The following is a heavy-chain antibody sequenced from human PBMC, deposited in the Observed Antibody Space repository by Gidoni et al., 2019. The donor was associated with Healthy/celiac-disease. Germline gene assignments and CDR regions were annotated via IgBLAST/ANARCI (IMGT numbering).Heavy chain of an antibody. CDR1: GFTFSDSY. CDR2: ISGSGSSI. Sequence: QVQLVESGGGLVKPGGSLRLSCAASGFTFSDSYMSWIRQAPGKGLEWVSYISGSGSSIYYADSVKGRFTISRDNAKNSLYLQMNSLRAEDTAVYYCARDRIHIAVAAYYYYYGMDVWGQGTTVTVSS. CDR3: ARDRIHIAVAAYYYYYGMDV. J-gene: IGHJ6*02. D-gene: IGHD6-13*01. V-gene: IGHV3-11*01.